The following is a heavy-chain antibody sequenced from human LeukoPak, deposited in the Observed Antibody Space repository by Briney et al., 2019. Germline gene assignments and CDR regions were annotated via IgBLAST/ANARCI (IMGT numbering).Heavy chain of an antibody. Sequence: PGGSLRLSCAASAFIFSHYGMHWVRQVPGKGLEWVAVIWANGNDKYYIDSVKGRFTVSRDNSKNTLYLQMDSLRAEDTAVYYCARHISGTPGYWGQGTLVTVSS. V-gene: IGHV3-33*01. CDR3: ARHISGTPGY. D-gene: IGHD3-10*01. CDR2: IWANGNDK. J-gene: IGHJ4*02. CDR1: AFIFSHYG.